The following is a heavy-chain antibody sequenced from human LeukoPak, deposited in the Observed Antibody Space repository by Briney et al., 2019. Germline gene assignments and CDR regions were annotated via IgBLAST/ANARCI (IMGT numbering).Heavy chain of an antibody. V-gene: IGHV1-18*01. CDR1: GYTFSIFG. J-gene: IGHJ4*02. CDR3: ARAGATVTTHFDF. Sequence: ASVKVSCTASGYTFSIFGISWVRQAPGQGLEWMGWINAYNGDTNYAQKFKDRVTMTTDTSTSTAYMEMRGLRSDDTAMYYCARAGATVTTHFDFWGQGTVVTVSS. CDR2: INAYNGDT. D-gene: IGHD4-17*01.